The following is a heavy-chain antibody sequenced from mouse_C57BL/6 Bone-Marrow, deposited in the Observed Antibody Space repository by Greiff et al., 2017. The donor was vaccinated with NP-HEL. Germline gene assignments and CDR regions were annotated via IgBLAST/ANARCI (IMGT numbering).Heavy chain of an antibody. CDR2: IYPGSGNT. CDR1: GYTFTDYY. V-gene: IGHV1-76*01. J-gene: IGHJ2*01. Sequence: QVQLKQSGAELVRPGASVKLSCKASGYTFTDYYINWVKQRPGQGLEWIARIYPGSGNTYYNEKFKGKATLTAEKSSSTAYMQLSSLTSEDSAVYFCARSGLYYSNYFDYWGQGTTLTVSS. CDR3: ARSGLYYSNYFDY. D-gene: IGHD2-5*01.